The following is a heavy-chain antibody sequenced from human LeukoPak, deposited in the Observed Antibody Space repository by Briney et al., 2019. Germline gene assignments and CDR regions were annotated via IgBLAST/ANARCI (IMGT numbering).Heavy chain of an antibody. Sequence: GESLKISCKGSGYSFTSYWIGWVRQMPGKGLEWMGIIYPGDSDTRYSPSFQGQVTISADKSISTAYLQWSSLKASDTAMYYCARPHDYGDYASAFDTWGQGTMVTVSS. V-gene: IGHV5-51*01. J-gene: IGHJ3*02. D-gene: IGHD4-17*01. CDR3: ARPHDYGDYASAFDT. CDR2: IYPGDSDT. CDR1: GYSFTSYW.